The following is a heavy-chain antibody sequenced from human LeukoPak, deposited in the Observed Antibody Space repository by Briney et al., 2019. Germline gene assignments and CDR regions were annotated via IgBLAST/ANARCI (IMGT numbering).Heavy chain of an antibody. J-gene: IGHJ6*02. D-gene: IGHD2-2*01. CDR2: ISSSGSTI. Sequence: PGGSLRLSCAASGFTFSSYEMNWVRQAPGKGLEWVSYISSSGSTIYYADSVKGRCTISRDNAKNSLYLQMNSLRAVDTAVYYYARARGRGEFRYCSSTSCPDYYGMDVWGQGTTVTVSS. CDR3: ARARGRGEFRYCSSTSCPDYYGMDV. V-gene: IGHV3-48*03. CDR1: GFTFSSYE.